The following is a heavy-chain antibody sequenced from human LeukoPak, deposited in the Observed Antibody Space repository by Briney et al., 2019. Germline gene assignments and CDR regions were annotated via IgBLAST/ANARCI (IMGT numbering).Heavy chain of an antibody. V-gene: IGHV4-39*01. Sequence: SETLSLTCTVSGGSISSSSYYWGWIRQPPGKGLEWIGSIYYSGSTYYNPSLKSRVTISVDTSKNQFSLKLSSVTAADTAVYYCASGYSYGKNYYYYYMDVWGKGTMVTVSS. J-gene: IGHJ6*03. CDR3: ASGYSYGKNYYYYYMDV. CDR2: IYYSGST. CDR1: GGSISSSSYY. D-gene: IGHD5-18*01.